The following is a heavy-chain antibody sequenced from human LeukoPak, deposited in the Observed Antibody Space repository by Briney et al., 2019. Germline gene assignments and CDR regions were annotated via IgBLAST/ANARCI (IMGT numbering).Heavy chain of an antibody. CDR3: TTRTPRAYYYYYYMDV. Sequence: GGSLRLSCAASGFTFSGSAMHWVRQASGKGLEWVGRIRSKANSYATAYAASVKGRFTISRDDSKNTAYLQMNSLKTEDTAVYYCTTRTPRAYYYYYYMDVWGKGTRSPSP. CDR1: GFTFSGSA. CDR2: IRSKANSYAT. J-gene: IGHJ6*03. V-gene: IGHV3-73*01.